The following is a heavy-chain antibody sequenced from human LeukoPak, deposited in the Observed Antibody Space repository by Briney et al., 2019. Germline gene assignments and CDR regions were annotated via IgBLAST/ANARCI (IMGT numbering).Heavy chain of an antibody. CDR1: GGSISSSSYY. V-gene: IGHV4-39*07. Sequence: SETLSLTCTVSGGSISSSSYYWGWIRQPPGKGLEWIGSIHYSGSTYYNPSLKSRVTISVDTSKNQFSLKLSSVTAADTAVYYCARALIVVVPASFDPWGQGTLVTVSS. CDR3: ARALIVVVPASFDP. D-gene: IGHD2-2*01. CDR2: IHYSGST. J-gene: IGHJ5*02.